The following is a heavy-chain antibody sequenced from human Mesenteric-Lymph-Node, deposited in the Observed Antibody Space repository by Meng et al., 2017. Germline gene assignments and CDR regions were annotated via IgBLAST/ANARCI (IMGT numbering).Heavy chain of an antibody. D-gene: IGHD2-2*01. CDR1: GFTFSNYW. CDR2: IKQDGTDT. V-gene: IGHV3-7*01. Sequence: GSRRLSGVASGFTFSNYWMSWVRQAPGKGLEWVANIKQDGTDTYYVDSVKGRFSISRDNAKNSLFLQMNNLRAEDTAVYYCARVRCTSTNCFPDYWGQGTLVTVSS. J-gene: IGHJ4*02. CDR3: ARVRCTSTNCFPDY.